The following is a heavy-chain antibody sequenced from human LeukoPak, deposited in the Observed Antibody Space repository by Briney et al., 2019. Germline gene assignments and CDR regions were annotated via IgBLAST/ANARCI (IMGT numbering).Heavy chain of an antibody. J-gene: IGHJ4*02. D-gene: IGHD1-26*01. CDR2: ISSSGSTI. CDR1: GFTFSSYE. Sequence: GGSLRLSCAASGFTFSSYEMNWVRQAPGKGLEWVSYISSSGSTIYYADSVKGRFTISRDNAKNSLYLQMNSLRAEDTAVYYCARTMSESYRAKFAYRGKETRITVSS. V-gene: IGHV3-48*03. CDR3: ARTMSESYRAKFAY.